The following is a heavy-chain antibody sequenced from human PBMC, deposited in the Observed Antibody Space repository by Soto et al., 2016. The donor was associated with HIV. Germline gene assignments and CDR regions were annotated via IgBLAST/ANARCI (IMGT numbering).Heavy chain of an antibody. V-gene: IGHV3-30*04. CDR1: GFTFSSYA. CDR2: ISYDGSNK. Sequence: VQLVESGGGVVQPGRSLRLSCAASGFTFSSYAMHWVRQAPGKGLEWVAVISYDGSNKYYADSVKGRFTISRDNSKNTLYLQMNSLRAEDTAVYYCARDEDSSGYEHYYFDYWGQGTLVTVSS. J-gene: IGHJ4*02. CDR3: ARDEDSSGYEHYYFDY. D-gene: IGHD3-22*01.